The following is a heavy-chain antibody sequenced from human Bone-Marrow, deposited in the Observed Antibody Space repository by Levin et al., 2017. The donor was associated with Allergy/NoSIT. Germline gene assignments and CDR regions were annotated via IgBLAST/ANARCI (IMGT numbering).Heavy chain of an antibody. Sequence: ASVKVSCKASGGTFSSYPISWVRQAPGQGLEWMGRIIPILGIANYAQKFQGRVTITADKSTSTAYMELSSLRSEDTAVYYCARAPWDIVVVPANPTYYYGMDVWGQGTTVTVSS. V-gene: IGHV1-69*04. D-gene: IGHD2-2*01. CDR1: GGTFSSYP. CDR3: ARAPWDIVVVPANPTYYYGMDV. J-gene: IGHJ6*02. CDR2: IIPILGIA.